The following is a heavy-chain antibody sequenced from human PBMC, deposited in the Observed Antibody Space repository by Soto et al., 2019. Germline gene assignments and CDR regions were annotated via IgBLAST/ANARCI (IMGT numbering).Heavy chain of an antibody. D-gene: IGHD1-26*01. Sequence: SETLSLTCAVSGGSISSAGYSWSWIRQPPGKVLEWFGYIYHSGCTYYNPSLKSRVTISVDRSKNQFSLKLRSVPAADTAVYYCARRGASGSLFDYWGQGTLVTVSS. J-gene: IGHJ4*02. V-gene: IGHV4-30-2*01. CDR1: GGSISSAGYS. CDR2: IYHSGCT. CDR3: ARRGASGSLFDY.